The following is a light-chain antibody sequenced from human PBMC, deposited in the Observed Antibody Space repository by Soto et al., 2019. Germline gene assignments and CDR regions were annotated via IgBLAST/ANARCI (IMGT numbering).Light chain of an antibody. CDR3: CSYAGIGTLS. CDR1: SSGVGSYDL. J-gene: IGLJ3*02. V-gene: IGLV2-23*03. CDR2: EGS. Sequence: QSVLTQPASVSGSPGQSITISCTGTSSGVGSYDLVSWYQQHPDKAPKVIIYEGSKRPSGVSNRFSGSKSGNTASLTISGLQAEDEADYYCCSYAGIGTLSFGGGTKLTVL.